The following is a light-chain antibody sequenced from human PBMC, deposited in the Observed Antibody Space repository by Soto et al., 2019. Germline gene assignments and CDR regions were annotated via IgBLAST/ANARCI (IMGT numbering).Light chain of an antibody. V-gene: IGKV1-12*01. J-gene: IGKJ1*01. CDR3: LQDYNYTRT. CDR1: QGISSW. Sequence: DIQRTQSPSSLSASVGHRVTITCRASQGISSWLAWYQQKPGKAPKVLIYATSSLQSGVPSRFSGSGSGRDFTLTISSLKTEDFATYYCLQDYNYTRTFGQGTKVDIK. CDR2: ATS.